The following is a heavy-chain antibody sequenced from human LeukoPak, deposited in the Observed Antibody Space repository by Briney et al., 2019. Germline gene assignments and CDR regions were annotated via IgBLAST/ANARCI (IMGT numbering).Heavy chain of an antibody. D-gene: IGHD3-3*01. J-gene: IGHJ6*03. V-gene: IGHV3-7*01. CDR1: GFTFSNYW. Sequence: PGGSLRLSCAASGFTFSNYWTNWVRQAPGKGLEWVANIKQDGSEKYYVDSVKGRFTISRDNSKNTLYLQMNSLRAEDTAVYYCAKDSFLEGFYYYYYMDVWGKGTTVTVSS. CDR3: AKDSFLEGFYYYYYMDV. CDR2: IKQDGSEK.